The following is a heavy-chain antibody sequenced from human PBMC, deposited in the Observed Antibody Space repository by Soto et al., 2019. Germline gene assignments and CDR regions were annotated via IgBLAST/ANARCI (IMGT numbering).Heavy chain of an antibody. CDR1: GGSISSSSYY. J-gene: IGHJ6*02. Sequence: PSETLSLTCTVSGGSISSSSYYWGWIRQPPGKGLEWIGSIYYSGSTYYNPSLKSRVTIAVDTSKNQFSLKLSSVSAADRAVCYCARFHSSSGSGYYYGMDVWGQGTTVTVSS. V-gene: IGHV4-39*01. CDR2: IYYSGST. CDR3: ARFHSSSGSGYYYGMDV. D-gene: IGHD6-13*01.